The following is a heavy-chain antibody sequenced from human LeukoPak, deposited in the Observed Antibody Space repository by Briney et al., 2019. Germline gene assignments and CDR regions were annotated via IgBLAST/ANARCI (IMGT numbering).Heavy chain of an antibody. V-gene: IGHV5-51*01. Sequence: GESLKISCQGSGYSFTSYWIGWVREMPGKGLEWMGIIYPGDSDTRYSPSFQGQVTISADKSISTAYLQWSSLKASDTAMYFCAKSRSTYHFDYWGQGTLVTVFS. CDR1: GYSFTSYW. CDR2: IYPGDSDT. D-gene: IGHD2-2*01. J-gene: IGHJ4*02. CDR3: AKSRSTYHFDY.